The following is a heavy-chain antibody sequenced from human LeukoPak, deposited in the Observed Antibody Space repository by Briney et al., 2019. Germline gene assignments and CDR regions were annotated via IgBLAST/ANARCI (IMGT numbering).Heavy chain of an antibody. CDR1: GGSISSGSYY. CDR3: ARASRLGGSYFDY. D-gene: IGHD3-16*01. CDR2: IYSSGST. V-gene: IGHV4-61*02. J-gene: IGHJ4*02. Sequence: PSETLSLTCTVSGGSISSGSYYWSWIRQPAGKGLEWIGRIYSSGSTNYNPSRKSRVTISVDTSKNQFSLKLGSVTAADTAVYYCARASRLGGSYFDYWGQGTLVTVSS.